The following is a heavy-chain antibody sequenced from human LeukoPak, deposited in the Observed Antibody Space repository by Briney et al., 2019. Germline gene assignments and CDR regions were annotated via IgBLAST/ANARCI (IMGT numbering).Heavy chain of an antibody. V-gene: IGHV3-11*01. CDR1: GFTFSAYY. D-gene: IGHD1-26*01. CDR2: ISSSGSTI. CDR3: GKNRYSGSLSPFDI. J-gene: IGHJ3*02. Sequence: PGGSLRLSCAASGFTFSAYYMSWVRQAPGKGLEWVSYISSSGSTIYYADSVKGRFTISRDNAKNLLYLQMNSLRAEDTAVYYCGKNRYSGSLSPFDIWGQGTMVTVSS.